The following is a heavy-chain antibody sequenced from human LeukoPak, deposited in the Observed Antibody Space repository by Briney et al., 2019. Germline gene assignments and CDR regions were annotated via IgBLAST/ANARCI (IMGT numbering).Heavy chain of an antibody. D-gene: IGHD3-22*01. CDR3: ARDPGYYDTSDYSYYYYYMDV. CDR2: FDPEDGET. Sequence: ASVKVSCKVSGYTLTELSMHWVRQAPGKGLEWMGGFDPEDGETIYAQKFQGRVTMTEDTSTDTAYMELSSLRSEDTAVYYCARDPGYYDTSDYSYYYYYMDVWGKGTTVTVSS. CDR1: GYTLTELS. J-gene: IGHJ6*03. V-gene: IGHV1-24*01.